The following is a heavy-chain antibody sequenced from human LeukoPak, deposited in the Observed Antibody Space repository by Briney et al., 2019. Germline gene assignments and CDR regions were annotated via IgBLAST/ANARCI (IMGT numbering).Heavy chain of an antibody. V-gene: IGHV3-30-3*01. CDR2: ISYDGSNK. J-gene: IGHJ4*02. Sequence: PGRSLRLSCAASGFTFSSYAMHWVRQAPGKGLEWVAVISYDGSNKYYADSVKGRFTISRDNSKNTLYLQMNSLRAEDTAVYYCARSIAVAGDDLDCWGQGTLVTVSS. CDR1: GFTFSSYA. D-gene: IGHD6-19*01. CDR3: ARSIAVAGDDLDC.